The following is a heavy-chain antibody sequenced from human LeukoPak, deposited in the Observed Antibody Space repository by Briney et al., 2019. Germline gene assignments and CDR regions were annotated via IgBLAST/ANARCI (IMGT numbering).Heavy chain of an antibody. V-gene: IGHV3-21*04. CDR1: GFTFSSYS. J-gene: IGHJ4*02. CDR2: ISSSSSYI. CDR3: AKKFSRSAAGTVHY. D-gene: IGHD6-13*01. Sequence: GGSLRLSCAASGFTFSSYSMNWVRQAPGKGLEWVSSISSSSSYIYYADSVKGRFTISRDNSKNTLYLQMNSLRAEDTAVYYCAKKFSRSAAGTVHYWGQGTLVTVSS.